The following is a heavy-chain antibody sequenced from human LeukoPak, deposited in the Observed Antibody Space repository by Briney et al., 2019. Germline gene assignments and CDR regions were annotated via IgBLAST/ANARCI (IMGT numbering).Heavy chain of an antibody. CDR2: IYWDDYK. CDR1: GFSLSTSGVG. D-gene: IGHD2-2*01. Sequence: SGPTLVNPTQTLTLTCTFSGFSLSTSGVGVGWIRQPPGKALEWLALIYWDDYKRYSPSLKSRLTITKDTSKNQVVLTMTNVDPVDTATYYCAHLYQLASFDYWGQGTLVTVSS. J-gene: IGHJ4*02. V-gene: IGHV2-5*02. CDR3: AHLYQLASFDY.